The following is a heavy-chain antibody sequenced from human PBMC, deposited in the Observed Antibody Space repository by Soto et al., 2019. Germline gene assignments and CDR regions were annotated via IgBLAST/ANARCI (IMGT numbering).Heavy chain of an antibody. CDR1: GFTFNSYS. D-gene: IGHD6-19*01. J-gene: IGHJ5*02. V-gene: IGHV3-48*02. Sequence: EVQLVESGGGLVQPGVSLRLSCAASGFTFNSYSMNWVRQAPGKGLGWVSYISSSSSTKFYTDSVKGRFTISRDNAKNSLYLQMNSLRDDDTAVYYCARPSSGWENWFDPWGQGTLVTVSS. CDR3: ARPSSGWENWFDP. CDR2: ISSSSSTK.